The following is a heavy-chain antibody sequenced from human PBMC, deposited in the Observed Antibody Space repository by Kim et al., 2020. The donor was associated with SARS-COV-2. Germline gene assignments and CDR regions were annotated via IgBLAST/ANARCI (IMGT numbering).Heavy chain of an antibody. Sequence: QGRVTITRDTSASTAYMELSSLRSEDTAVYYCARGGAGSGSYYYYYGMDVWGQGTTVTVSS. J-gene: IGHJ6*02. D-gene: IGHD1-26*01. CDR3: ARGGAGSGSYYYYYGMDV. V-gene: IGHV1-3*01.